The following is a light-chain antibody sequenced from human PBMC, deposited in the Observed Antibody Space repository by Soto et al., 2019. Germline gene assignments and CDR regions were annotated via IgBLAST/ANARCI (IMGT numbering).Light chain of an antibody. CDR2: GAS. J-gene: IGKJ1*01. Sequence: VLMQSPGTLSLSPGERATLSCRASQSVRNSYLAWYQQKPGQAPRLLIYGASSRATGIPDRFSGSGSGTDFTLTISRLEPEDFGVYYCQQYGSSSTCGQGTKVDSK. CDR1: QSVRNSY. V-gene: IGKV3-20*01. CDR3: QQYGSSST.